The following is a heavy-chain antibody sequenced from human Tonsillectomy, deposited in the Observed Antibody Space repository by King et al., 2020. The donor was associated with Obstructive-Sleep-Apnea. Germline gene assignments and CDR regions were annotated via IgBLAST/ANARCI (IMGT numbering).Heavy chain of an antibody. CDR2: ISHDENSK. Sequence: VQLVESGGGVVQPGRSLRLSCAASGFTFSNFAMHWVRQAPGKGLEWVAIISHDENSKYYAGSVKGRFSISRDSSKNRLFLQMNSLRAEDTAVYYCAKDHGYSGAQYYFDYWGQGTLVTVSS. CDR3: AKDHGYSGAQYYFDY. CDR1: GFTFSNFA. J-gene: IGHJ4*02. V-gene: IGHV3-30*18. D-gene: IGHD6-25*01.